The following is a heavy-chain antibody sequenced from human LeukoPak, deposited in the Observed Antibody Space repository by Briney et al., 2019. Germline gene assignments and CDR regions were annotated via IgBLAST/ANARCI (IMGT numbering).Heavy chain of an antibody. CDR3: ASGYCSGGSCYPDFDY. CDR1: GYTFTSYD. Sequence: GASVKVSCKASGYTFTSYDINWVRQATGQGLEWMGWMNPNSGNTGYAQKFQGRVTMTRNTSISTAYMELSSLRSEDTAVYYCASGYCSGGSCYPDFDYWGQGTLVTVSS. V-gene: IGHV1-8*01. J-gene: IGHJ4*02. D-gene: IGHD2-15*01. CDR2: MNPNSGNT.